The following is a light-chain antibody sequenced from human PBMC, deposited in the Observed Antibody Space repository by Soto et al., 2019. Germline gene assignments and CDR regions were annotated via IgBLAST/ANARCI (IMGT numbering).Light chain of an antibody. V-gene: IGKV3-20*01. CDR1: QSVSSN. CDR2: GAS. CDR3: QQYGSSPRT. Sequence: TQSPSTLSASVGDRVTITCRASQSVSSNLAWYQQKPGQAPRPLIYGASSRATGIPDRFSGSGSGTDFTLTISRLEPEDFAVYYCQQYGSSPRTFGQGTKVDIK. J-gene: IGKJ1*01.